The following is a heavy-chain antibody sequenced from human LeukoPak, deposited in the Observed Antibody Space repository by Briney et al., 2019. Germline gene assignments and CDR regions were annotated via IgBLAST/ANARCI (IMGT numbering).Heavy chain of an antibody. CDR3: ARDRGSDDPIDY. D-gene: IGHD2-15*01. V-gene: IGHV3-30-3*01. CDR2: ISYDGSNK. J-gene: IGHJ4*02. CDR1: GFTFSSYA. Sequence: PGGSLRLSCAASGFTFSSYAMHWVRQAPGKGLEWVPVISYDGSNKYYADSVKGRFTVSRDNSKNTLSLQMDSLRVEDTAVYYCARDRGSDDPIDYWGQGTLVTVSS.